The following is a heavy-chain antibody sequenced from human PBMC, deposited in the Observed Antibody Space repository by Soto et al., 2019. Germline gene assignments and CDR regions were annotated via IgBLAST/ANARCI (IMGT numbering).Heavy chain of an antibody. J-gene: IGHJ6*02. CDR1: GFTFSSYG. Sequence: GGSLRLSCAASGFTFSSYGMHWVRQAPGKGLEWVAVISYDGSNKYYADSVKGRFTISRDNSKNTLYLQMNSLRAEDTAVYYCAKDVGPAARGTYYYYYGMDVWGQGTTVTVSS. CDR3: AKDVGPAARGTYYYYYGMDV. CDR2: ISYDGSNK. D-gene: IGHD1-1*01. V-gene: IGHV3-30*18.